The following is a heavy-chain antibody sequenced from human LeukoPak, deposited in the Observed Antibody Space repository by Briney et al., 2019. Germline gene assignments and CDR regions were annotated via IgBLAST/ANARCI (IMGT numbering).Heavy chain of an antibody. CDR2: ISSSSSYI. CDR3: TRDDFSGSYCD. CDR1: GFTFSSYS. D-gene: IGHD1-26*01. J-gene: IGHJ4*02. V-gene: IGHV3-21*01. Sequence: SGGSLRLSCAASGFTFSSYSMNWVRQAPGKGLEWVSSISSSSSYIYYADSVKGRFTISRDNAKNSLYLQMNSLRADDTATYYCTRDDFSGSYCDWGQGTLVTVPS.